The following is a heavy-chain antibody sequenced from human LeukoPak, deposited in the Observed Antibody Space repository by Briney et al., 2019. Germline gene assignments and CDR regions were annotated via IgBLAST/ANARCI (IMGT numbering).Heavy chain of an antibody. Sequence: TASETLSLTCTVSGYSISSGYYWGWIRQPPGKGLEWIGSIYHSGSTYYNPSLKSRVTISVDTSKNQFSLKLSSVTAADTAVYYCARLPHFGGNYAFDIWGQGTMVTVSS. J-gene: IGHJ3*02. CDR3: ARLPHFGGNYAFDI. CDR1: GYSISSGYY. CDR2: IYHSGST. V-gene: IGHV4-38-2*02. D-gene: IGHD4-23*01.